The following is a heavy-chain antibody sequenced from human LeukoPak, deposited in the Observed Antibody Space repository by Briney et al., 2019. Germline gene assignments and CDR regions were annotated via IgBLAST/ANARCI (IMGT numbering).Heavy chain of an antibody. CDR2: IYYSGTT. J-gene: IGHJ4*02. V-gene: IGHV4-59*08. CDR1: GGSISSYY. Sequence: SETLSLTCTVSGGSISSYYWSWIRQPPGKGLEWIGYIYYSGTTDYNPSLKSRVTISVDTSKNQFSLKLSSVTAADTAVYYCARTLPAGVATPDYWGQGTLVTVSS. CDR3: ARTLPAGVATPDY. D-gene: IGHD3-3*01.